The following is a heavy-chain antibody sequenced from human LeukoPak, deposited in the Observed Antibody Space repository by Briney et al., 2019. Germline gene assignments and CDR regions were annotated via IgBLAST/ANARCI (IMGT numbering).Heavy chain of an antibody. CDR3: ARQTTSLDY. V-gene: IGHV3-66*04. J-gene: IGHJ4*02. CDR1: GFTFSSYA. CDR2: IYSGGGT. D-gene: IGHD4-17*01. Sequence: PGGSLRLSCAASGFTFSSYAMSWVRQAPGKGLEWVSLIYSGGGTYSADSVKGRFTISRDNAKNSLYLQMNSLRAEDTAVYYCARQTTSLDYWGQGTLVTVSS.